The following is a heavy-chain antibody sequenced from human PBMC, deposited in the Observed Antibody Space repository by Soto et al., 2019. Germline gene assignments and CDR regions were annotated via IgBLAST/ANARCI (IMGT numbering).Heavy chain of an antibody. Sequence: SETLSLTCTVSGGSITSGGYSWTWIRQSPGKGLEWIGYTYQSGSAYYNPSLKSRVTISVDRSKNQFSLNLTSVTAADTAVYYCARDDYGMDVWGQGTTVTVS. CDR2: TYQSGSA. D-gene: IGHD5-12*01. J-gene: IGHJ6*02. CDR1: GGSITSGGYS. CDR3: ARDDYGMDV. V-gene: IGHV4-30-2*06.